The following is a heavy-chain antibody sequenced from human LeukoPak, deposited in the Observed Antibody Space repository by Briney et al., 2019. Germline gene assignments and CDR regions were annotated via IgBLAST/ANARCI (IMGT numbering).Heavy chain of an antibody. CDR1: GYSFSSYW. J-gene: IGHJ6*02. CDR2: IYPGDSDT. V-gene: IGHV5-51*01. Sequence: GESLNISCKGSGYSFSSYWIGWVRQMTGKGLEWMGIIYPGDSDTRYSPSFQGQVTISADKSISTAYLQWSSLKASDTAMYYCARRALSMYCSSTSCYFDYYGMDVWGQGTTVTVSS. CDR3: ARRALSMYCSSTSCYFDYYGMDV. D-gene: IGHD2-2*01.